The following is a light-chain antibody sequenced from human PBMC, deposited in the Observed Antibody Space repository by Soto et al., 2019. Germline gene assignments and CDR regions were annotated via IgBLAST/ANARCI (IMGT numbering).Light chain of an antibody. CDR3: QSFDNSLTGPYV. CDR2: GNT. Sequence: QSVLTQPPSVSGAPGQRVTISCTGSGSNIGAGYDVHWYQQLPGTAPKLLIFGNTNRPSGVPDRFSGSKSATSASLAIAGLRAEDEADYYCQSFDNSLTGPYVFGTGTKVTVL. CDR1: GSNIGAGYD. V-gene: IGLV1-40*01. J-gene: IGLJ1*01.